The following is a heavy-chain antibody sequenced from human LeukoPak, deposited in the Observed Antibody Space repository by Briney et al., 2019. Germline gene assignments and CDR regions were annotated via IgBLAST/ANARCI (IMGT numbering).Heavy chain of an antibody. Sequence: ASVKVSCKASGYTFTGYYMHWVRQAPGQGLEWMGWINPNSGGTNYAQRFQGRVTMTRDTSISTAYMELSRLRSDDTAVYYCARDRTYYGSGCYYNVVRAYYMDVWGKGTTVTISS. J-gene: IGHJ6*03. V-gene: IGHV1-2*02. CDR2: INPNSGGT. CDR3: ARDRTYYGSGCYYNVVRAYYMDV. CDR1: GYTFTGYY. D-gene: IGHD3-10*01.